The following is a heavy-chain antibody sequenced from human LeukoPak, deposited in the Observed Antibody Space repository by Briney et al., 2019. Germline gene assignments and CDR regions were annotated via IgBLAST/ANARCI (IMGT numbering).Heavy chain of an antibody. Sequence: PSETLSLTCAVSGYSISSGYYWGWIRQPPGQGLEWIGSIYHSGSTYYNPSLKCRVTISVDTSKNQFSLKLSSVTAADTAVYYCASRLPTTVTTGDSTDYWGQGTLVTVSS. V-gene: IGHV4-38-2*01. CDR3: ASRLPTTVTTGDSTDY. CDR1: GYSISSGYY. J-gene: IGHJ4*02. CDR2: IYHSGST. D-gene: IGHD4-11*01.